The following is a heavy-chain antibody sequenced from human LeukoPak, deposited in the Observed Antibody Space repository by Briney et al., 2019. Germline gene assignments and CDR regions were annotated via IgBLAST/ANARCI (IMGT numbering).Heavy chain of an antibody. D-gene: IGHD1-1*01. CDR1: GGTFSSYA. J-gene: IGHJ4*02. CDR3: ASPDDPDRTGFDY. CDR2: IIPIFGTA. V-gene: IGHV1-69*01. Sequence: SVTVSCKASGGTFSSYAISWVRQAPGQGLEWMGGIIPIFGTANYAQKFQGRVTITADESTSTAYMELSSLRSEDTAVYYCASPDDPDRTGFDYWGQGTLVTVSS.